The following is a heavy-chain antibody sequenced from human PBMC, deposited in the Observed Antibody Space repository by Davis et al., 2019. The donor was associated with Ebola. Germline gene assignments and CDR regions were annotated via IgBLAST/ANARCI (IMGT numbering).Heavy chain of an antibody. CDR3: ARDRRWRYQLLSIRGHYYYGMDV. CDR1: GYTFTSYG. Sequence: ASVKVSCKASGYTFTSYGISWVRQAPGQGLEWMGWISAYNGNTNYAQKLQGRVTMTTDTSTSTAYMELRSLRSDDTAVYYCARDRRWRYQLLSIRGHYYYGMDVWGQGTTVTVSS. D-gene: IGHD2-2*01. CDR2: ISAYNGNT. V-gene: IGHV1-18*01. J-gene: IGHJ6*02.